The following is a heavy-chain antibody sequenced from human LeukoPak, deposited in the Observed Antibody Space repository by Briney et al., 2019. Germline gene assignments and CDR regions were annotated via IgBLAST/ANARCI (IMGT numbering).Heavy chain of an antibody. CDR3: ARGHSPLFCSGGSCYSGIF. CDR2: IIPIFGTA. D-gene: IGHD2-15*01. J-gene: IGHJ4*02. V-gene: IGHV1-69*01. Sequence: SVKVSCKTSDDTFWRYAINWVRQAPGQGLEWMGGIIPIFGTANYAQKFQGRVTITADESTSTAYMELSSLRSEDTAVYYCARGHSPLFCSGGSCYSGIFWGQGTLVTVSS. CDR1: DDTFWRYA.